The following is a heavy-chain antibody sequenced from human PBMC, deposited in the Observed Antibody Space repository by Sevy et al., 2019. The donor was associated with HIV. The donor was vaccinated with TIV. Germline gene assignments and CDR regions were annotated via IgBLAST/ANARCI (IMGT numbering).Heavy chain of an antibody. D-gene: IGHD2-15*01. CDR3: AREGAGGFDY. Sequence: GGSLRLSCAASGFTFSGYWMSWVRQAPGKGLQWVANIKQDGSKNEFVDSVKGRFTISRDNPKNSLYLQMNSLRAEDTAVYYCAREGAGGFDYWGPGTLVTVSS. CDR2: IKQDGSKN. CDR1: GFTFSGYW. V-gene: IGHV3-7*01. J-gene: IGHJ4*02.